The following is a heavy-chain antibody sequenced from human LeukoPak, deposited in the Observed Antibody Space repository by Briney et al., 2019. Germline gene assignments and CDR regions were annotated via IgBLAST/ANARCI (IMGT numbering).Heavy chain of an antibody. J-gene: IGHJ6*03. CDR3: AKGDSYAYYYYMDV. CDR1: GFTFDDYA. Sequence: PGGSLRLPCAASGFTFDDYAMHWVRQAPGKGLEWVSGISWNSGSIGYADSVKGRFTISRDNAKNSLYLQMNSLRAEDMALYYCAKGDSYAYYYYMDVWGKGTTVTVSS. V-gene: IGHV3-9*03. D-gene: IGHD5-18*01. CDR2: ISWNSGSI.